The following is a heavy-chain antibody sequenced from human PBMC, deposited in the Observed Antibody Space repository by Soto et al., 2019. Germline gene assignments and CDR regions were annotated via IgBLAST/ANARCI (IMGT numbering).Heavy chain of an antibody. D-gene: IGHD2-21*01. CDR2: IKQDGSEQ. CDR3: ACCDSALVQTAGY. J-gene: IGHJ4*02. Sequence: EVQLVESGGNLVQPGGSLRLSCAASGFTFRSYWISWVRQTPGKGLEWLANIKQDGSEQYYVDSVKGRFTISRDNAKKSMYLQMNSQRVEDTGVYCCACCDSALVQTAGYWGQGTLVTVSS. CDR1: GFTFRSYW. V-gene: IGHV3-7*01.